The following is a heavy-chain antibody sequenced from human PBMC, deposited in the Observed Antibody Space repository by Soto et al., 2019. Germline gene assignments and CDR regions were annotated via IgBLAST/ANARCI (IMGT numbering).Heavy chain of an antibody. V-gene: IGHV3-7*04. D-gene: IGHD6-19*01. CDR1: GFTFNNYW. CDR3: VRNNGWYRLDN. Sequence: EVQLVESGGGLVPPGGSLRLSCAASGFTFNNYWMTWVRQAPGQGLEWVANIMKDGSVTEYVDIVKGRFTISRDNVKNSLDLQMDWLRAEDTAIYYCVRNNGWYRLDNWGQGSLVIVSS. J-gene: IGHJ4*02. CDR2: IMKDGSVT.